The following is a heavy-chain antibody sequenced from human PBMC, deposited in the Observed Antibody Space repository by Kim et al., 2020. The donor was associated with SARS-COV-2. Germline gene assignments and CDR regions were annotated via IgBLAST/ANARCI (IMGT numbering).Heavy chain of an antibody. CDR3: ARRSPRNYYDSSGPWAFDI. Sequence: SRVTISVDTSKNQFSLKLSSVTAADTAVYYCARRSPRNYYDSSGPWAFDIWGQGTMVTVSS. D-gene: IGHD3-22*01. J-gene: IGHJ3*02. V-gene: IGHV4-59*01.